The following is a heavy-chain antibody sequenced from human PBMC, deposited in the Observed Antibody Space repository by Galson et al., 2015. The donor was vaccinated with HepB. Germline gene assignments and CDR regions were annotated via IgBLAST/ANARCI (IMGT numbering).Heavy chain of an antibody. V-gene: IGHV1-18*01. CDR2: ISGYNGNT. Sequence: SVKVSCKASGYTFSRHGITWVRQAPGQGLEWMGWISGYNGNTDYAQKFQGRVTMTTDTSTTTAFMELRSLRSDDTAAYYCARVSREITATLDYWGQGTLVTVSS. D-gene: IGHD3-16*01. J-gene: IGHJ4*02. CDR3: ARVSREITATLDY. CDR1: GYTFSRHG.